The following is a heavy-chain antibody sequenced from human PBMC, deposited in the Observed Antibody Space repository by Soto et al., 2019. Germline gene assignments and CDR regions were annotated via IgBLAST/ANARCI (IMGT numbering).Heavy chain of an antibody. CDR3: AREAMVRGLNWFDP. CDR2: IGTAGDT. V-gene: IGHV3-13*04. J-gene: IGHJ5*02. CDR1: GFTFSSYD. D-gene: IGHD3-10*01. Sequence: SLRLSCAASGFTFSSYDMHWVRQATGKGLEWVSAIGTAGDTYYPGSVKGRFTISRENAKNSLYLQMNSLRAEDTAVYYCAREAMVRGLNWFDPWGQGTLVTVSS.